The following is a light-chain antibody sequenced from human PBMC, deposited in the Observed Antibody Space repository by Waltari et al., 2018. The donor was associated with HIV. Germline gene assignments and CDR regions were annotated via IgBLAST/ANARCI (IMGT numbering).Light chain of an antibody. V-gene: IGLV3-25*03. CDR2: KDT. Sequence: SYELTQPPSVSVSPGQTARITCSRHVLSTHNAYWYPQKPGQAPVLVIYKDTKRPSGIPERFSGTSSGTTVTLTISGVQAEDEGDYYCQSADTRNTYPPRVFGGGTRLTVL. CDR3: QSADTRNTYPPRV. J-gene: IGLJ3*02. CDR1: VLSTHN.